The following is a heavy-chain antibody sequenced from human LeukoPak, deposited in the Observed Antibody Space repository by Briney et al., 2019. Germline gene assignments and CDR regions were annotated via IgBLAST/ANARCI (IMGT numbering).Heavy chain of an antibody. Sequence: GGSLRLSCEASGFSIRTYYMSWVRQVPGKGLEWVSVIYSGGTIRYADSVKGRFTFSRDNFKDTLNLQMNSLRADDTAVYYCVRAVHHNFYSDSSGYYGDAFDVWGQGTVVTVSS. CDR2: IYSGGTI. CDR3: VRAVHHNFYSDSSGYYGDAFDV. CDR1: GFSIRTYY. V-gene: IGHV3-53*01. J-gene: IGHJ3*01. D-gene: IGHD3-22*01.